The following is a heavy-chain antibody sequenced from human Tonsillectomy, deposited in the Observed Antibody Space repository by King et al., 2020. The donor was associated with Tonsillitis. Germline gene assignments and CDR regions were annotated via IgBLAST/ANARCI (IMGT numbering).Heavy chain of an antibody. CDR1: GFTFGDYA. D-gene: IGHD5-18*01. J-gene: IGHJ5*02. CDR2: IRSKAYGGTT. Sequence: DVQLVESGGGLVQPGRSLRLSCTASGFTFGDYAMSWFRQAPGKGLEWVGFIRSKAYGGTTEYAASVKGRFTISRDDSKSIAYLQMNSLKTEDTAVYYCTRYSTAMVKFVSAWFDPWGQGTLVTVSS. CDR3: TRYSTAMVKFVSAWFDP. V-gene: IGHV3-49*03.